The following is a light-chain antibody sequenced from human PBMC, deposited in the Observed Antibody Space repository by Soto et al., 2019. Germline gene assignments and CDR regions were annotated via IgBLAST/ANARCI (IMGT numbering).Light chain of an antibody. CDR1: SSDVGGYNY. V-gene: IGLV2-14*01. CDR2: EVS. Sequence: QSVLTQPASVSGSPGQSITISCTGTSSDVGGYNYVSWYQQHPGKAPKLMIYEVSNRPSGVSNRFSGSKPGNTASLTISGLQAEDEADYYCSSYTSSSTRGYVVFGGGTKLTVL. CDR3: SSYTSSSTRGYVV. J-gene: IGLJ2*01.